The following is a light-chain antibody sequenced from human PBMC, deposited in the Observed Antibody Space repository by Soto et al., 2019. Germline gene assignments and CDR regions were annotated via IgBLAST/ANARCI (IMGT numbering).Light chain of an antibody. CDR1: ETIDTS. CDR3: QQHKRYSRT. CDR2: KAS. J-gene: IGKJ1*01. Sequence: DIQMTQSPSTLSASVGDRVTITCRASETIDTSLAWYQQKPGKAPNLLIYKASNLENGVPSRFSGSGSGTEFILTISSLQPDDFATYYCQQHKRYSRTLGQGTKVEVK. V-gene: IGKV1-5*03.